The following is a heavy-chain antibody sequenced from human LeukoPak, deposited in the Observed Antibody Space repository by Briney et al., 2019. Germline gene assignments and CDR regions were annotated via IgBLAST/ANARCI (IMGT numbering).Heavy chain of an antibody. D-gene: IGHD1-26*01. CDR1: GYTFTGYY. CDR2: INPNSSGT. V-gene: IGHV1-2*02. J-gene: IGHJ6*03. CDR3: ARDQSEGSYYYYYYMDV. Sequence: ASVKVSCKASGYTFTGYYMHWVRQAPGQGLEWMGWINPNSSGTNYAQKFQGRVTMTRDTSISTAYMELSRLRSDDTAVYYCARDQSEGSYYYYYYMDVWGKGTTVTVSS.